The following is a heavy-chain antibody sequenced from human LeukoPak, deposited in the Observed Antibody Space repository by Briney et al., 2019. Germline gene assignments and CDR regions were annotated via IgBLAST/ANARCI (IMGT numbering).Heavy chain of an antibody. CDR1: GYIFTRYW. CDR2: IYPGDSDT. D-gene: IGHD1-1*01. CDR3: ATKVRYDNWFDP. V-gene: IGHV5-51*01. J-gene: IGHJ5*01. Sequence: GESLKISCKGSGYIFTRYWIGWVRQMPGKGLEWMGLIYPGDSDTRYSPSFQGQVTISVDKSISTAYLQWGSLKASVTAIYYCATKVRYDNWFDPWGQGTLVTVSS.